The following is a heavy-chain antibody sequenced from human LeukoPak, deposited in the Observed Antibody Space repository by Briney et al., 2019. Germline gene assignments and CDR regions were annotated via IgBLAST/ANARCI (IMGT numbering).Heavy chain of an antibody. Sequence: PSETLSLTCTVTGGSISSSSYYWGWIRQPPGKGLEWIGSIYYSGSTYYNPSLKSRVTISVDTSKNQFSLKLSSVTAADTAVYYCASGITAAKALDYWGQGTLVTGSS. CDR2: IYYSGST. J-gene: IGHJ4*02. V-gene: IGHV4-39*01. CDR1: GGSISSSSYY. CDR3: ASGITAAKALDY. D-gene: IGHD2-2*01.